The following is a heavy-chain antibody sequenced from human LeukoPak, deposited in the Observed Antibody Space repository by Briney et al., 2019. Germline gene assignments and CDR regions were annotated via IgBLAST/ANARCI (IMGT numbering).Heavy chain of an antibody. Sequence: SETLSLTCAVYGGSFSGYYWSWIRQPPGKGLEWIGEINHSGSTNYNPSLKSRVTISVDTSKNQFSLKLSSVTAADTAVYYCARAGGPYDYDSSGYYSSPYFDYWGQGTLVTVSS. V-gene: IGHV4-34*01. CDR2: INHSGST. D-gene: IGHD3-22*01. J-gene: IGHJ4*02. CDR3: ARAGGPYDYDSSGYYSSPYFDY. CDR1: GGSFSGYY.